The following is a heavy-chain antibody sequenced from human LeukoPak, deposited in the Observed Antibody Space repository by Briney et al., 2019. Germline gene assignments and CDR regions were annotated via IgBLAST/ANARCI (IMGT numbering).Heavy chain of an antibody. J-gene: IGHJ4*02. CDR3: AKDGLGGTDFDY. Sequence: SETLSLTCTVSGGSISSSSYYWGWIRQPPGKGLEWIGSIYYSGSTYYNPSLKSRVTISVDTSKNQFSLKLSSVTAADTAVYYCAKDGLGGTDFDYWGQGTLVTVSS. CDR2: IYYSGST. D-gene: IGHD3-10*01. V-gene: IGHV4-39*02. CDR1: GGSISSSSYY.